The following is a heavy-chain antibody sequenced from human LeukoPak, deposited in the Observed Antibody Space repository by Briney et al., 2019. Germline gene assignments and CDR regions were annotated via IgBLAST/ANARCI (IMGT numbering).Heavy chain of an antibody. J-gene: IGHJ4*02. V-gene: IGHV1-69*04. CDR3: ARDLYGGNSPDY. CDR1: GGTFSSYT. Sequence: GASVKVSCEASGGTFSSYTISWVRQAPGQGLEWMGRIIPILGIANYAQKFQGRVTITADKSTSTAYMELSSLRSEDTAVYYCARDLYGGNSPDYWGQGTLVTVSS. CDR2: IIPILGIA. D-gene: IGHD4-23*01.